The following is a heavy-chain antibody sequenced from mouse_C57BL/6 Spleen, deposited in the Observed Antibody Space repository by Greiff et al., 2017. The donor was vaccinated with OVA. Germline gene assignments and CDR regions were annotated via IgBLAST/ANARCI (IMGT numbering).Heavy chain of an antibody. CDR3: ARSPYGYDEGGFAY. D-gene: IGHD2-2*01. CDR1: GYTFTDYY. CDR2: INPNNGGT. J-gene: IGHJ3*01. Sequence: VQLQQSGPELVKPGASVKISCKASGYTFTDYYMNWVKQSHGKSLEWIGDINPNNGGTSYNQKFKGKATLTVDKSSSTAYMELRSLTSEDSAVYYCARSPYGYDEGGFAYWGQGTLVTVSA. V-gene: IGHV1-26*01.